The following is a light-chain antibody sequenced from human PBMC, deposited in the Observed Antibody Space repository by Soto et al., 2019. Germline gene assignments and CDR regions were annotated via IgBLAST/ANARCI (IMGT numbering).Light chain of an antibody. CDR3: SSYAGRTLYV. J-gene: IGLJ1*01. CDR1: SSDVGGYDY. CDR2: EVT. Sequence: QSVLTQPPSASGSPGQSVTISCTGTSSDVGGYDYVSWYQQRPGKAPKLLIHEVTKRPSGVPDRFSGSKSGNTASLTVSGLQAEDEADYYCSSYAGRTLYVFGTGTQVTVL. V-gene: IGLV2-8*01.